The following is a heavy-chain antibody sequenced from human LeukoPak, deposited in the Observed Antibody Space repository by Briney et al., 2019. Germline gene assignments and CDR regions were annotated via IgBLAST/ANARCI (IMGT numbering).Heavy chain of an antibody. CDR2: IYPGDSDT. Sequence: GESLKISCKGSGYSFTSYWIGWVRQMPGKGLEWMGIIYPGDSDTRYSPSFQGQVTISADKSISTAYLQWSSLKASDTAMYYCARDVEMATISGGAFDIWGQGTMVTVSS. D-gene: IGHD5-24*01. CDR3: ARDVEMATISGGAFDI. CDR1: GYSFTSYW. V-gene: IGHV5-51*01. J-gene: IGHJ3*02.